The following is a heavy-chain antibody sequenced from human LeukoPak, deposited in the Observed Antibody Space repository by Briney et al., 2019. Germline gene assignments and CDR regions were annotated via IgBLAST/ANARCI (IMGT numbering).Heavy chain of an antibody. J-gene: IGHJ5*02. CDR1: GGTFISYA. CDR2: IIPIFGTA. Sequence: SVKVSCKASGGTFISYAISWVRQAPGQGLEWMGGIIPIFGTANYAQKFQGRVTITADESTSTAYMELRSLRSDDTAVYYCAREGSLAFDPWGQGTLVTVSS. CDR3: AREGSLAFDP. V-gene: IGHV1-69*01.